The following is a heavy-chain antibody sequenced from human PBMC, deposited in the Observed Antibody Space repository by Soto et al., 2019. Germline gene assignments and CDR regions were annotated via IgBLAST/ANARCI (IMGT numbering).Heavy chain of an antibody. CDR1: GFTFSSYS. CDR3: ARDGLQWLVNGNFDY. J-gene: IGHJ4*02. V-gene: IGHV3-21*01. CDR2: ISSSSSYI. D-gene: IGHD6-19*01. Sequence: EVQLVESGGGLVKPGGSLRLSCAASGFTFSSYSMNWVRQAPGKGLEWVSSISSSSSYIYYADSVKGRFTISRDNAKNSLYLQMNSLRAEDTAVYYCARDGLQWLVNGNFDYWGQGTLVTVSS.